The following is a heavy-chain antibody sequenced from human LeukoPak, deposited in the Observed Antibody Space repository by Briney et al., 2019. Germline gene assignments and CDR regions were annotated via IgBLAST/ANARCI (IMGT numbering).Heavy chain of an antibody. CDR1: GGSISSYY. Sequence: PSQTLSLTCTVSGGSISSYYWSWIRQPPGKGLEWIGSIYYSGSTNYNPSLKSRVTISVDTSKNQFSLKLSSVTAADTAVYYCASPRDGYVFGAFDIWGQGTMVTVSS. D-gene: IGHD5-24*01. V-gene: IGHV4-59*08. J-gene: IGHJ3*02. CDR2: IYYSGST. CDR3: ASPRDGYVFGAFDI.